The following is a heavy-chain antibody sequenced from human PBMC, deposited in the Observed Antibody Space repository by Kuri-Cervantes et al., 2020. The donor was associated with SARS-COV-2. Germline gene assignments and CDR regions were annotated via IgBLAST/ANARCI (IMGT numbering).Heavy chain of an antibody. CDR3: ARSAMIVVVITTTHYYGMDV. J-gene: IGHJ6*02. V-gene: IGHV1-2*02. CDR1: GYTFTGYY. CDR2: INPNSGGT. Sequence: ASVKVSCKASGYTFTGYYMHWVRQAPGQGLEWMGWINPNSGGTNYAQKFQGRVTMTRDTSTSTVYMELSSLRSEDTAVYYCARSAMIVVVITTTHYYGMDVWGQGTTVTVSS. D-gene: IGHD3-22*01.